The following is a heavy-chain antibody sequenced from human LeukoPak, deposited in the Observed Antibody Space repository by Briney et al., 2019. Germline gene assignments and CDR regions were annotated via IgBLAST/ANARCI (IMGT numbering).Heavy chain of an antibody. D-gene: IGHD3-10*01. J-gene: IGHJ6*03. CDR2: INPNGGDT. V-gene: IGHV1-2*02. Sequence: APVKVSCKASGYTFTSYDINWVRQATGQGLQWMGWINPNGGDTNYAQKFQGGVTMTRDTSISTAYMELSRLRSDDTAVYYCARVLSGRGSLYYYYYYMDVWGKGTTVTISS. CDR3: ARVLSGRGSLYYYYYYMDV. CDR1: GYTFTSYD.